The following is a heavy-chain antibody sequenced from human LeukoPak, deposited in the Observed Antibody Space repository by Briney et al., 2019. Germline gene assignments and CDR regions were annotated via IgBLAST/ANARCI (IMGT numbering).Heavy chain of an antibody. Sequence: ASVRVSCKASGYTFSIYGFSWVRQAPGQGLEWMGWISVYNGNTNYAQKFQGRVTMTTDTSTSTAHMELRSLRSDDTAVYYCARVRSYSYGTKTRYYFDYWGQGTLVTVSS. CDR2: ISVYNGNT. D-gene: IGHD5-18*01. CDR3: ARVRSYSYGTKTRYYFDY. V-gene: IGHV1-18*01. CDR1: GYTFSIYG. J-gene: IGHJ4*02.